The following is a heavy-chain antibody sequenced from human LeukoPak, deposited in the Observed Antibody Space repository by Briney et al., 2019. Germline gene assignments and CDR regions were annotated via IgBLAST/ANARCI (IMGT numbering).Heavy chain of an antibody. J-gene: IGHJ4*02. V-gene: IGHV4-34*01. CDR3: ARGKGYYDSSGSSPAFDY. D-gene: IGHD3-22*01. Sequence: SETLSLTCAVYGGSFSGHYWSWIRQPPGKGLEWIGEINHSGSTNYNPSLKSRVTISVDTSKNQFSLKLSSVTAADTAVYYCARGKGYYDSSGSSPAFDYWGQGTLVTVSS. CDR1: GGSFSGHY. CDR2: INHSGST.